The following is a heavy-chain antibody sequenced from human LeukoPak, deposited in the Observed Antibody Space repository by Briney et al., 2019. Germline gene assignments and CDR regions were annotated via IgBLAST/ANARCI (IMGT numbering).Heavy chain of an antibody. CDR3: ARELRYCSGGSCYMNGQGDY. D-gene: IGHD2-15*01. CDR2: INSDGSST. J-gene: IGHJ4*02. Sequence: GGSLRLSCAASGFTFSRYWMHWVRQAPGKGLVWVSRINSDGSSTSYADSVKGRFTISRDNAKNTLYLQMNSLRAEDTAVYYCARELRYCSGGSCYMNGQGDYWGQGTLVTVSS. V-gene: IGHV3-74*01. CDR1: GFTFSRYW.